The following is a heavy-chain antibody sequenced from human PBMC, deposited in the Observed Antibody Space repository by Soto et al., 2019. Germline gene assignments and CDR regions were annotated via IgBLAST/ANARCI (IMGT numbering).Heavy chain of an antibody. J-gene: IGHJ4*02. V-gene: IGHV4-34*01. D-gene: IGHD3-22*01. Sequence: SATLSLTCAVYGGSFSGYYLTWIRQPPGKGLEWIGEINHSGSANYNPSLKSRVTISVDTSKNQFSLKLRSVTAADTAVYYCARGIPMIVVVQSDAPDRYYFDSWGQGTLVTAPQ. CDR3: ARGIPMIVVVQSDAPDRYYFDS. CDR2: INHSGSA. CDR1: GGSFSGYY.